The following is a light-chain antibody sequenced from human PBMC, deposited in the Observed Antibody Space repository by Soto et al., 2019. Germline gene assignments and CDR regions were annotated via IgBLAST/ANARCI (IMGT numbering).Light chain of an antibody. CDR1: QRISSW. J-gene: IGKJ1*01. CDR2: KAS. V-gene: IGKV1-5*03. Sequence: DIHLTQSPSTLSASVGDRVTITCRASQRISSWLAWYQHKPGKAPKLLIYKASTLESVVPSTFSGSGSVTEFTLTISSLQPDDFATYYCQHWVDYMWTFGQGTKVEIK. CDR3: QHWVDYMWT.